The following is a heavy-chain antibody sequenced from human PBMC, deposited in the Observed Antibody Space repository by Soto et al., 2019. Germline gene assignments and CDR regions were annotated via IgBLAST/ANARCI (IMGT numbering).Heavy chain of an antibody. D-gene: IGHD4-17*01. CDR2: INHSGST. J-gene: IGHJ6*03. Sequence: PSETLSLTCAVYGGSFSGYYWSWIRQPPGKGLEWIGEINHSGSTNYNPSLKSRVTISVDTSKNQFSLKLSSVTAADTAVYYCARGCTVTNGLGTSLYYYYYMDVWGKGTTVTVSS. CDR3: ARGCTVTNGLGTSLYYYYYMDV. CDR1: GGSFSGYY. V-gene: IGHV4-34*01.